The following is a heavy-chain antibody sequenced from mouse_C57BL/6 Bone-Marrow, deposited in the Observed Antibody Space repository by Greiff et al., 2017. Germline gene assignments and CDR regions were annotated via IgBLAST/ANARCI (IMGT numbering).Heavy chain of an antibody. Sequence: QVQLQQSGAELVRPGTSVKMSCKASGYTFTNYWIGWAKQRPGHGLEWIGDIYPGGGYTNYNEKFKGKATLTADTSSSTAYMQFSSLTCEDSAIYYGARWHYGSSCLAYWGQGTLVTVSA. CDR2: IYPGGGYT. CDR3: ARWHYGSSCLAY. J-gene: IGHJ3*01. V-gene: IGHV1-63*01. D-gene: IGHD1-1*01. CDR1: GYTFTNYW.